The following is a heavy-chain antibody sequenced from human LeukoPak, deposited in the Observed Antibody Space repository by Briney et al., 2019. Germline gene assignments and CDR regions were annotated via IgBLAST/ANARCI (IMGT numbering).Heavy chain of an antibody. J-gene: IGHJ6*02. CDR3: ARSPLSDYDFWSGPYYYYYGMDV. Sequence: PGGSLRLSCAASGFPFSSYSMNWVRQAPGKGLEWVSYISSSSSTIYYADSVKGRFTISRDNAKNSLYLQMNSLRDEDTAVYYCARSPLSDYDFWSGPYYYYYGMDVWGQGTTVTVSS. D-gene: IGHD3-3*01. V-gene: IGHV3-48*02. CDR1: GFPFSSYS. CDR2: ISSSSSTI.